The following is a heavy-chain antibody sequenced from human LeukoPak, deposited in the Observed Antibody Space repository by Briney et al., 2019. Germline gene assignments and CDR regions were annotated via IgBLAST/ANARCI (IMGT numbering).Heavy chain of an antibody. D-gene: IGHD6-13*01. CDR1: GGSFSGYY. J-gene: IGHJ4*02. CDR2: INHSGST. Sequence: SSETLSLTCAVYGGSFSGYYWSWIRQPPGKGLEWIGGINHSGSTNYNPSLKSRVTISVDTSKNQFSLKLSSVTAADTAVHYCARRSIAAAGDGTYDYWGQGTLVTVSS. V-gene: IGHV4-34*01. CDR3: ARRSIAAAGDGTYDY.